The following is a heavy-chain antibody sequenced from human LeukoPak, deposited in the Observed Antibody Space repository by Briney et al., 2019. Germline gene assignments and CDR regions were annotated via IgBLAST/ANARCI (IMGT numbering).Heavy chain of an antibody. CDR1: GFTFSSYE. D-gene: IGHD5/OR15-5a*01. CDR2: ISSSGSTI. Sequence: PGGSLRLSCAASGFTFSSYEMKWVRQAPGKGLEWVSYISSSGSTIYYADSVKGRFTISRDNAKNSLYLQMNSLRAEDTAVYYCARNPLYGYKGYFYYYMDVWGKGTTVTVSS. J-gene: IGHJ6*03. V-gene: IGHV3-48*03. CDR3: ARNPLYGYKGYFYYYMDV.